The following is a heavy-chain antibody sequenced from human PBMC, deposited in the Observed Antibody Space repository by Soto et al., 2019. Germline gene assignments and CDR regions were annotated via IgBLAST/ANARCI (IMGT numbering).Heavy chain of an antibody. CDR3: ARAHYYDSSGYYDY. Sequence: SETLSLTCAVDGGSFSGYYGSWIRQPPGKGLEWIGEINHSGSTNYNPSLKSRVTISVDTSKNQFSLKLSSVTAADTSVYYCARAHYYDSSGYYDYWPQGTLVTVSS. V-gene: IGHV4-34*01. D-gene: IGHD3-22*01. CDR1: GGSFSGYY. J-gene: IGHJ4*02. CDR2: INHSGST.